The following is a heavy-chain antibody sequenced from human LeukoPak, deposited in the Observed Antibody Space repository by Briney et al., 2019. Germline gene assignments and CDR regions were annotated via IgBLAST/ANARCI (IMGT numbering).Heavy chain of an antibody. CDR3: ARDGIAIVPAAIHEEGYYYYYGMDV. V-gene: IGHV3-7*01. D-gene: IGHD2-2*02. CDR1: GFTFGSYW. Sequence: QSGGSLRLSCAASGFTFGSYWMSWVRQAPGKGLEWVANIKQDGSEKYYVDSVKGRFTISRDNAKNSLYLQMNSLRAEDTAVYYCARDGIAIVPAAIHEEGYYYYYGMDVWGQGTTVTVSS. CDR2: IKQDGSEK. J-gene: IGHJ6*02.